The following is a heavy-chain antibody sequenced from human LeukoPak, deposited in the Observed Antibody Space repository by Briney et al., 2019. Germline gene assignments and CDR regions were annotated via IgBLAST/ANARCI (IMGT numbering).Heavy chain of an antibody. D-gene: IGHD3-3*01. CDR1: GYSFTSYW. Sequence: GESLKISCKGSGYSFTSYWIGWVRQMPGKGLEWMGIIYPGDSDTRYSPSFQGQVTISADKSISTAYLQWSSLKASDTAMYYCARLGLGSRPFWYYYGMDVWGQGTTVTVSS. V-gene: IGHV5-51*01. CDR3: ARLGLGSRPFWYYYGMDV. J-gene: IGHJ6*02. CDR2: IYPGDSDT.